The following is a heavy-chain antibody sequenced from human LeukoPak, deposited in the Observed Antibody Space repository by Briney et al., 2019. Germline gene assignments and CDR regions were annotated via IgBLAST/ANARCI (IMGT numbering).Heavy chain of an antibody. D-gene: IGHD3-10*01. CDR3: ARVEWFGESDDAFDI. J-gene: IGHJ3*02. V-gene: IGHV4-59*01. Sequence: SETLSLTCTVSGGSISSYYWSWIRQPPGKRLEWIGYIYYSGSTNYNPSLRSRVTISVDTSKNQFSLKLSSVTAADTAVYYCARVEWFGESDDAFDIWGQGTMVTVSS. CDR1: GGSISSYY. CDR2: IYYSGST.